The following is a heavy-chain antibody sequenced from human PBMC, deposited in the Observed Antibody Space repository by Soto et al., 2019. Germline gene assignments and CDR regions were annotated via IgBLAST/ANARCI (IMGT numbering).Heavy chain of an antibody. CDR3: ARVYGKVVPDALTHYYYGMDV. D-gene: IGHD2-2*01. CDR1: GYSFTSYW. CDR2: IYPGDSDT. J-gene: IGHJ6*02. V-gene: IGHV5-51*01. Sequence: GESLKISCKGSGYSFTSYWIGWVRQMPGKGLEWMGIIYPGDSDTRYSPSFQGQVTISADKSISTAYLQWSSLKASDTAMYYCARVYGKVVPDALTHYYYGMDVWGQGTTVTVSS.